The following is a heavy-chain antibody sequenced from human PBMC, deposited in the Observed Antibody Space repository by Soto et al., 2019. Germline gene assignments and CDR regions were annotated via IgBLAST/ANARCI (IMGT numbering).Heavy chain of an antibody. CDR1: GCTFTGYY. D-gene: IGHD3-22*01. V-gene: IGHV1-2*04. Sequence: XSVKVSCQASGCTFTGYYMHWVRQAPGQGLEWMGWINPNSGGTNYAQKFQGWVTMTRDTSISTAYMELSRLRSDDTAVYYCAREQYDSSGYYNDWGQGTLVTVSS. J-gene: IGHJ4*02. CDR3: AREQYDSSGYYND. CDR2: INPNSGGT.